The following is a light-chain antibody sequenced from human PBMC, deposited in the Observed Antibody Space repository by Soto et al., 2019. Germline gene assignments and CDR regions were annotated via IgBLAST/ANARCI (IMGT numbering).Light chain of an antibody. J-gene: IGKJ1*01. V-gene: IGKV3-15*01. CDR2: GAS. Sequence: EIVMTQSPATLSVSPGERATLSCRASQSVSSNLAWYQQKPGQAPRLLIYGASTRATGMPARFSGSGSGTEFTLTISSLQSEDSAVYYCQQYNNWPPWTFGQGTKVEIK. CDR1: QSVSSN. CDR3: QQYNNWPPWT.